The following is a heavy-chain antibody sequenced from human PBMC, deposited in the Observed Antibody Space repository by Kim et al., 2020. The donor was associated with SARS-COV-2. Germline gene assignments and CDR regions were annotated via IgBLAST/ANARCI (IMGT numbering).Heavy chain of an antibody. CDR3: ARGWFWREGRYYFDY. D-gene: IGHD3-3*01. CDR2: INHSGST. CDR1: GGSFSGYY. Sequence: SETLSLTCAVYGGSFSGYYWSWIRQPPGKGLEWIGEINHSGSTNYNPSLKSRVTISVDTSKNQFSLKLSSVTAADTAVYYCARGWFWREGRYYFDYWGQGTLVTVSS. J-gene: IGHJ4*02. V-gene: IGHV4-34*01.